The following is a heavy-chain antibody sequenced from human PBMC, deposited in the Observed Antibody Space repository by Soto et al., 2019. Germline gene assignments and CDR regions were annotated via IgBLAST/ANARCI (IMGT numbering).Heavy chain of an antibody. Sequence: ASVKVSCKASGYTFTSYAMHWVRQAPGQRLEWMGWINAGNGNTKYSQKFQGRVTITRDTSASTAYMELSSLRSEDTAVYYCARDRGWTGVVWFDPWGRETLVTVSS. V-gene: IGHV1-3*01. CDR1: GYTFTSYA. D-gene: IGHD3-10*01. CDR3: ARDRGWTGVVWFDP. CDR2: INAGNGNT. J-gene: IGHJ5*02.